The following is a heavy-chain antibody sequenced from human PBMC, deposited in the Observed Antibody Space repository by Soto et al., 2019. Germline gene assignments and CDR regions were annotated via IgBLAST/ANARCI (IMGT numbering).Heavy chain of an antibody. CDR2: INPDSGGT. CDR3: ARGETGVDYALNI. D-gene: IGHD7-27*01. Sequence: ASVKVSCKASGYTFTGYYMHWVRQAPGQGLEWMGWINPDSGGTNYAQKFQGWVTMTRDTSISTAYMELSRLRSDDTAVYYCARGETGVDYALNIWGQGTMVTVSS. V-gene: IGHV1-2*04. J-gene: IGHJ3*02. CDR1: GYTFTGYY.